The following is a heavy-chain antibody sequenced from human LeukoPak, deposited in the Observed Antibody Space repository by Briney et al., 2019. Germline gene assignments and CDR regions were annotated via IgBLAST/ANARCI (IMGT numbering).Heavy chain of an antibody. J-gene: IGHJ6*02. CDR1: GGTFSSYA. CDR3: ARVRIAAAGGMDV. V-gene: IGHV1-69*13. D-gene: IGHD6-13*01. CDR2: IIPIFGTA. Sequence: SVKVSCRASGGTFSSYAISWVRQAPGQGLEWMGGIIPIFGTANYAQKFQGRVTITADESTSTAYMELSSLRSEDTAVYYCARVRIAAAGGMDVWGQGTTVTVSS.